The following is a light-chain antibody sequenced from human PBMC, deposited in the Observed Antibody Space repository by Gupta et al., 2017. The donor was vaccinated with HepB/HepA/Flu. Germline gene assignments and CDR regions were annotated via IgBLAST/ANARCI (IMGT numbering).Light chain of an antibody. CDR1: QSISSY. Sequence: DIQMTQSPSSLSASVGDRVTITCRASQSISSYLNWYQQKPGKAPKLLIYAASSLHTGVPSRFSGSGSATDFTLTISSLQPEDFAIYYCQQRDSTPFTFGHGTKVDIK. J-gene: IGKJ3*01. CDR3: QQRDSTPFT. V-gene: IGKV1-39*01. CDR2: AAS.